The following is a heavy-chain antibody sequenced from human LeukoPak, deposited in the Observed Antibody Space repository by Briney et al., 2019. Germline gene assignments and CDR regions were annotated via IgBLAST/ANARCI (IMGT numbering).Heavy chain of an antibody. V-gene: IGHV4-59*08. CDR1: GGSISSYY. CDR2: IYYSGST. D-gene: IGHD3-22*01. Sequence: SGTLSLTCTVSGGSISSYYWSWIRQPPGKGLEWIGYIYYSGSTNYNPSLKSRVTISVDTSKNQFSLKLSSVTAADTAVYYCARHGRYYDSSGYYYFDYWGQGTLVTVSS. J-gene: IGHJ4*02. CDR3: ARHGRYYDSSGYYYFDY.